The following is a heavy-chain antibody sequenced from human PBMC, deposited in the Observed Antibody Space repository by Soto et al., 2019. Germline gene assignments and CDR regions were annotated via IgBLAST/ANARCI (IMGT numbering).Heavy chain of an antibody. CDR3: AIEEGSYNMGTFPFYYMDV. CDR2: IIPILGTG. D-gene: IGHD3-10*01. J-gene: IGHJ6*03. V-gene: IGHV1-69*08. CDR1: GGTFTSDT. Sequence: QVQLVQSGPEVKKSGSLVKVSCKLSGGTFTSDTISWLRRAPGQGLEWMGRIIPILGTGNYAQKFQGRITITEDKSTNTGYMELSSLTSEDTAIYYCAIEEGSYNMGTFPFYYMDVWGNGTTVTVSS.